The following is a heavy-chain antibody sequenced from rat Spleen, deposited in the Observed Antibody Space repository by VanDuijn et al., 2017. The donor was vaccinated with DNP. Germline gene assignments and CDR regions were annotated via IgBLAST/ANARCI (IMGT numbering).Heavy chain of an antibody. CDR2: ISYSGST. D-gene: IGHD1-11*01. V-gene: IGHV3-1*01. Sequence: EVQLQESGPGLVKPSQSLSLTCSVTGYSITSNYWGWIRKFPGNKMEWMGYISYSGSTGYNPSLKRRISITRDTSKNQFFLQLNSVTTEDTATYYCARGLNYGGYNYYWYFDFWGPGTMVTVSS. CDR1: GYSITSNY. CDR3: ARGLNYGGYNYYWYFDF. J-gene: IGHJ1*01.